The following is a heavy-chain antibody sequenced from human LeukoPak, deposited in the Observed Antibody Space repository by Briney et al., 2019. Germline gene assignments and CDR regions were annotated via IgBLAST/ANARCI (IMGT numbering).Heavy chain of an antibody. CDR2: ISDTGKT. Sequence: SETLSLTCSVSGASLSSYYWGWLRQSPREGLEWIGYISDTGKTDSNPSLKSRVTISLGTSKTQFSLRLRSVTAADSAVYYCATGYYEPFATWGPGILVTVSS. CDR3: ATGYYEPFAT. D-gene: IGHD1-26*01. V-gene: IGHV4-59*01. CDR1: GASLSSYY. J-gene: IGHJ5*02.